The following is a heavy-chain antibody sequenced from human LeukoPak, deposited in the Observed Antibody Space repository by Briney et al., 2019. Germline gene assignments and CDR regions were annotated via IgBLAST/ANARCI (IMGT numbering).Heavy chain of an antibody. CDR1: GYTFTNYD. CDR2: ISAHNGNI. CDR3: ARHLTYGGWNS. D-gene: IGHD4-23*01. Sequence: SVQVSCKASGYTFTNYDINWVRQAPGQGLEWMGWISAHNGNIYYAQTLKGRVTMTTDTSTSTAYMEMRSLRSDDTAVYYCARHLTYGGWNSWGPGTLVTVSS. V-gene: IGHV1-18*01. J-gene: IGHJ4*02.